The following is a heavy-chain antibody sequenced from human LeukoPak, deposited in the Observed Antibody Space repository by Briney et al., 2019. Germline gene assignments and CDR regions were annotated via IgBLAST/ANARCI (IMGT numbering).Heavy chain of an antibody. D-gene: IGHD6-13*01. CDR2: ISGSGGST. CDR1: GFTFSSYA. J-gene: IGHJ5*01. V-gene: IGHV3-23*01. CDR3: AKDMAAYSSSWFDY. Sequence: GGSLRLSCAASGFTFSSYAMSWVRQAPGKGLEWVSGISGSGGSTYYANAVKGRFTIPRDNSKNTLYLKMTSLRVEHTAVYYCAKDMAAYSSSWFDYWGQGILVAVSS.